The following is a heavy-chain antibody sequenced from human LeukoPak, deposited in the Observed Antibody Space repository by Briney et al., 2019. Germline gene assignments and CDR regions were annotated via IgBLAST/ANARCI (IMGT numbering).Heavy chain of an antibody. CDR1: GGTFSSYT. CDR2: IIPILGIA. Sequence: ASVKVSCKASGGTFSSYTISWVQQAPGQGLEWMGRIIPILGIANYAQKFQGRVTITADKSTSTAYMELSSLRSEDTAVYYCARDPDYYDSSGLNDYWGQGTLVTVSS. J-gene: IGHJ4*02. CDR3: ARDPDYYDSSGLNDY. V-gene: IGHV1-69*02. D-gene: IGHD3-22*01.